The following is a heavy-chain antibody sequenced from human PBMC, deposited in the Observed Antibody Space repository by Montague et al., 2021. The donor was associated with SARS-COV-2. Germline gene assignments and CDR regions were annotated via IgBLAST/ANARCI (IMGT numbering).Heavy chain of an antibody. CDR1: GFTFSAYA. CDR2: VFASGSGT. CDR3: ARNPTASGMPATISWYFDL. Sequence: RLSWSASGFTFSAYAMSWVRQAPGKGLEWVSSVFASGSGTYYADSVKGRFTISRDNSKSTLFLQMSSLRAEDTSIYYCARNPTASGMPATISWYFDLWGRGTLVTASS. D-gene: IGHD1-26*01. J-gene: IGHJ2*01. V-gene: IGHV3-23*03.